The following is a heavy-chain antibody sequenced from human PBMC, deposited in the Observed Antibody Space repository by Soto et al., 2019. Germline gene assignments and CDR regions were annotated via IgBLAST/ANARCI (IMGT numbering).Heavy chain of an antibody. D-gene: IGHD1-7*01. CDR1: GGSISSYY. CDR3: ARESLTGTIGFNYSYGMDD. J-gene: IGHJ6*02. Sequence: QVQLQESGPGLVKPSETLSLTCTVSGGSISSYYWSWIRQPPGKGLEWIGYIYYSGRTNYNPSLKSRVTMSVDTFKNQFSLKLSSVTAADTAVYYCARESLTGTIGFNYSYGMDDWGQGTTVTVSS. V-gene: IGHV4-59*01. CDR2: IYYSGRT.